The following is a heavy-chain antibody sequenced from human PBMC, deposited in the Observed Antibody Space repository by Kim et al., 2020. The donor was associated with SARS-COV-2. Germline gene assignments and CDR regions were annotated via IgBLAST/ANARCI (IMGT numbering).Heavy chain of an antibody. CDR3: ARDLGDYGMDV. V-gene: IGHV3-53*01. J-gene: IGHJ6*02. Sequence: DYAESVKGRITISRDKSKNTLYLQMNSLRAEDTAVYYCARDLGDYGMDVWGQGTTVTVSS. D-gene: IGHD3-16*01.